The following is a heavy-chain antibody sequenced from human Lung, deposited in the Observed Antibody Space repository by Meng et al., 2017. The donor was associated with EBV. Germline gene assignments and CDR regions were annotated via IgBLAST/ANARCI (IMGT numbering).Heavy chain of an antibody. D-gene: IGHD2-2*01. CDR2: TYYMSKWYN. CDR1: GDSVPSNSAA. Sequence: VQLEQSGPGLVKPSQTLSLTCDISGDSVPSNSAAWSWIRQSPLRGLEWLGRTYYMSKWYNDYAVSVKSRISINPDTSKNQFSLQLNSVTPEDTAVYYCARATSGFDSWGQGTLGTVSS. V-gene: IGHV6-1*01. J-gene: IGHJ4*02. CDR3: ARATSGFDS.